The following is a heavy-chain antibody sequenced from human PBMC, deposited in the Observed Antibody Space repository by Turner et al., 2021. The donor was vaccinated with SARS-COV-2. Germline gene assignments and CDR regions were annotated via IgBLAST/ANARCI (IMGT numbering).Heavy chain of an antibody. V-gene: IGHV3-7*01. CDR1: GFTFGSYW. D-gene: IGHD3-3*01. CDR3: ARDRSTYYDFWSGYWHFDY. CDR2: INQDGSEK. J-gene: IGHJ4*02. Sequence: EVQLLESGGGLVQPGGSLRFSCAASGFTFGSYWTSWVRPAPGKGVEWVANINQDGSEKYYVDSVKGRFTISRDNAKSSLYLQMNSLRAEDTAVYYCARDRSTYYDFWSGYWHFDYWGQGTLVTVSS.